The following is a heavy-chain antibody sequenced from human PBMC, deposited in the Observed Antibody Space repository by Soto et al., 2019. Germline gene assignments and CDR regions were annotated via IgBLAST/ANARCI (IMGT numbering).Heavy chain of an antibody. CDR2: VNHSGST. D-gene: IGHD3-10*01. V-gene: IGHV4-34*01. CDR3: ATPPGVRGLIIPSYYYYRMDV. Sequence: SETLSLTCAVYGGSFSRSYWSWIRQPPGKGLEWIGEVNHSGSTNYNPSLKSRVTISVDTSKNQFSLKLSSVTAADTAVYYCATPPGVRGLIIPSYYYYRMDVWGQGPTVTVSS. J-gene: IGHJ6*02. CDR1: GGSFSRSY.